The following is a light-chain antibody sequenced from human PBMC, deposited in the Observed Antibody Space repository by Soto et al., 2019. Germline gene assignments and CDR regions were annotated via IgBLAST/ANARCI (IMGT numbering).Light chain of an antibody. CDR1: SSNIGAEYD. CDR3: QSYDSSLTTFV. CDR2: GDN. V-gene: IGLV1-40*01. Sequence: QSVLTQPPSVSGAPGRRVAISCTVSSSNIGAEYDVHWYQQLPGTAPKRLIYGDNNRPSGVPDRFSGSKSGTSASLAITGLQPEDEADYYCQSYDSSLTTFVFGTGTKVTVL. J-gene: IGLJ1*01.